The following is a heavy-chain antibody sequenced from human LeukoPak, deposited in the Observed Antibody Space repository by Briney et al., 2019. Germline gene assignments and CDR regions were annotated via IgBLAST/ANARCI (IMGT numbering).Heavy chain of an antibody. V-gene: IGHV3-23*01. CDR1: GFTFSSYA. Sequence: GSLLLSCAASGFTFSSYAMSWVRQAPGKGLEWVSAISGSGGSTYYADSVKGRFTISRDNPKNTLYLQMNSLRAEDTAVYYCAKGPYCSSTSCYWHDAFDIWGQGTMVTVSS. J-gene: IGHJ3*02. D-gene: IGHD2-2*01. CDR3: AKGPYCSSTSCYWHDAFDI. CDR2: ISGSGGST.